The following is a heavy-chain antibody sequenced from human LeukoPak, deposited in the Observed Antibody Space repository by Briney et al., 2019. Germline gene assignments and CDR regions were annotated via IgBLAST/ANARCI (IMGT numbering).Heavy chain of an antibody. Sequence: PSETLSLTCTVSGYSISSGYYWGWIRQPPGKGLEWIGSIYHSGSTYYNPSLKSRVTISVDTSKNQFSLKLSSATAADTAVYYCARDDLDYYMDVWGKGTTVTVSS. CDR3: ARDDLDYYMDV. CDR1: GYSISSGYY. J-gene: IGHJ6*03. CDR2: IYHSGST. V-gene: IGHV4-38-2*02.